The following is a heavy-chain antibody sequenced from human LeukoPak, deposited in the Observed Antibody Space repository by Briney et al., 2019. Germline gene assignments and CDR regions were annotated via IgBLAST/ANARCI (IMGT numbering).Heavy chain of an antibody. Sequence: PSETLSLTCTVSGGSMSSYYWNWIRQPPGKGLEWIGYIYYSGSTNYNPSLKSRVTISVDASKNQFSLKLNSVTAADTAVYYCAGGHNYGSGSYFDYWGQGTLVTVSS. CDR2: IYYSGST. D-gene: IGHD3-10*01. V-gene: IGHV4-59*01. J-gene: IGHJ4*02. CDR3: AGGHNYGSGSYFDY. CDR1: GGSMSSYY.